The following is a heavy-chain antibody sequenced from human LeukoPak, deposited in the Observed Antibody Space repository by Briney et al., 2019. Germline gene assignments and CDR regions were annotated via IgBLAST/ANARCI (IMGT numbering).Heavy chain of an antibody. Sequence: GGSLRLSCAASGFTVSSNYMSWVRQAPGKGLEWVSVIYSGGSTYYADSVKGRFTISRDNSKNTLYLQMTTLRAEATAVYYCARVGSSPPREADYWGQGTLVTVSS. V-gene: IGHV3-66*01. D-gene: IGHD6-13*01. CDR2: IYSGGST. J-gene: IGHJ4*02. CDR1: GFTVSSNY. CDR3: ARVGSSPPREADY.